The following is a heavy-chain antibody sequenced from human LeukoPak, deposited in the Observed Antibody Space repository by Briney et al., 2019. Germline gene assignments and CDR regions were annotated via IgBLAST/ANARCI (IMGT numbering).Heavy chain of an antibody. D-gene: IGHD3-22*01. CDR1: GFPFSSYA. Sequence: GGSLRLSCAASGFPFSSYAMSWVRQAPGKGLEWVSSISDRGGNTYYPDSVKGRFTISRDNAKNSLYLQMNSLRAEDTAVYYCARDINYYDSSGYLDYWGQGTLVTVSS. V-gene: IGHV3-23*01. J-gene: IGHJ4*02. CDR3: ARDINYYDSSGYLDY. CDR2: ISDRGGNT.